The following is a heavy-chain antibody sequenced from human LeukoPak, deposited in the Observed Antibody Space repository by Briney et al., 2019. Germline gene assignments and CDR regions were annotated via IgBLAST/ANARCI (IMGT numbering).Heavy chain of an antibody. CDR2: MKGDASLI. Sequence: PGGSLRLSCAASGFTFSSHWMSWVRQAPGRGLQWVASMKGDASLIYYVDSVKGRFTISRDNARNSLYLQMNSLRVEDTAVYYCARLFGGVTTFDYWGQGALVTVSS. CDR3: ARLFGGVTTFDY. J-gene: IGHJ4*02. V-gene: IGHV3-7*01. D-gene: IGHD2-8*02. CDR1: GFTFSSHW.